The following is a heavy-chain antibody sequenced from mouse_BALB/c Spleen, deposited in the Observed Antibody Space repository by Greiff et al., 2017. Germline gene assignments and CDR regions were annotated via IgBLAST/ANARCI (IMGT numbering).Heavy chain of an antibody. CDR3: TLYGSSYDYFDY. J-gene: IGHJ2*01. D-gene: IGHD1-1*01. CDR2: IYPGNSDT. Sequence: EVKLQQSGTVLARPGASVKMSCKASGYTFTSYWMHWVKQRPGQGLEWIGAIYPGNSDTSYNQKFKGKAKLTAVTSTSTAYMELSSLTNEDSAVYYCTLYGSSYDYFDYWGQGTTLTVSS. V-gene: IGHV1-5*01. CDR1: GYTFTSYW.